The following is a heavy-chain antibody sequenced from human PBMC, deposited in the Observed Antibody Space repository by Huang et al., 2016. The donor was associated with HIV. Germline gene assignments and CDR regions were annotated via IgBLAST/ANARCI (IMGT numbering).Heavy chain of an antibody. Sequence: QVQLQESGPGLVKPSQTLSLTCTVSGASISSGSYYWTWIRQPAGKGLEWIGHIYTSGSTNYNPSLKSRVTISIDTSKNHCSLRLNSVTAADTAVYYCATWPPGSQMRAFDIWGPGTMITVSS. CDR3: ATWPPGSQMRAFDI. J-gene: IGHJ3*02. CDR2: IYTSGST. D-gene: IGHD2-15*01. V-gene: IGHV4-61*09. CDR1: GASISSGSYY.